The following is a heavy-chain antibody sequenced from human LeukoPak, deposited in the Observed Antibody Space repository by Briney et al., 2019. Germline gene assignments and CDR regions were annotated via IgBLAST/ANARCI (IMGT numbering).Heavy chain of an antibody. CDR3: AKGERDFDY. Sequence: GGSLRLSCTASGFTFSNFAMHWVRQAPGKGLEWVAVISYDGSNKYYTDSVKGRFTISRDNSKNTVYLQMNSLRGEDTAVYYCAKGERDFDYWGQGTLVTVSS. J-gene: IGHJ4*02. V-gene: IGHV3-30*18. CDR2: ISYDGSNK. CDR1: GFTFSNFA. D-gene: IGHD1-1*01.